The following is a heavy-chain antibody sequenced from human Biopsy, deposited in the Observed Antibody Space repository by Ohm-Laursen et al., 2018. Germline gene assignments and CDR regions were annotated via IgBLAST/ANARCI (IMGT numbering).Heavy chain of an antibody. CDR3: ARVFGGAYYSYAFDI. Sequence: GSSVKVSCKASDYTFYSYGITWVRRAPGQGLEWMGWITADEKNSAPKFQGRVTMTTDMSTSTAYMELRGLKSDDTAVYYCARVFGGAYYSYAFDIWGQGTTVTVSS. V-gene: IGHV1-18*04. D-gene: IGHD1-26*01. CDR2: ITADEK. J-gene: IGHJ3*02. CDR1: DYTFYSYG.